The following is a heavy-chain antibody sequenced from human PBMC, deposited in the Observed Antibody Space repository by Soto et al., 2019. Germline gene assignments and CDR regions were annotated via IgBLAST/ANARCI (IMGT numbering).Heavy chain of an antibody. Sequence: SETLSLTCAVSGGSISSSNWWSWVRQSPEKGLEWIGEIYHSGSTNYNPSLKSRVTISVDKSKNQFSLKLRSVTAADTAVYYCARAIAAAGEDYWGQGTLVTVSS. CDR3: ARAIAAAGEDY. CDR2: IYHSGST. V-gene: IGHV4-4*02. J-gene: IGHJ4*02. CDR1: GGSISSSNW. D-gene: IGHD6-13*01.